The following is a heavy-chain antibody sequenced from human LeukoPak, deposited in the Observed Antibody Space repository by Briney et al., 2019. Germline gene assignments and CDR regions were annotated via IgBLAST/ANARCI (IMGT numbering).Heavy chain of an antibody. V-gene: IGHV3-23*01. J-gene: IGHJ4*02. CDR2: ISGSGGST. D-gene: IGHD3-10*01. Sequence: PGGSLRLSCAASGFTFSSYAMTWVRQAPGKGLEWVSDISGSGGSTYYADSVKGRFTISRDNSKNTLYLQMNSLRAEDTAVYYCAKDPLPYGSGSYVDYWGQGTLVTVSS. CDR3: AKDPLPYGSGSYVDY. CDR1: GFTFSSYA.